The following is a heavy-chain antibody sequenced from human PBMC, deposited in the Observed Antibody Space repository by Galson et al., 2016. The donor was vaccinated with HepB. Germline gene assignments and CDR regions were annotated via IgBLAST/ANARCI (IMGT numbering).Heavy chain of an antibody. CDR3: ASGGGIAVAGWVGGWFDP. CDR2: IIPIFGPA. Sequence: SVKVSCKASGDTFSTYAFSWVRQAPEQGLEWVGGIIPIFGPANYAQKFQGRVSISADESTRTVYMERRSLRSEDTAVYYCASGGGIAVAGWVGGWFDPWGQGTLLTVSS. J-gene: IGHJ5*02. CDR1: GDTFSTYA. V-gene: IGHV1-69*13. D-gene: IGHD6-19*01.